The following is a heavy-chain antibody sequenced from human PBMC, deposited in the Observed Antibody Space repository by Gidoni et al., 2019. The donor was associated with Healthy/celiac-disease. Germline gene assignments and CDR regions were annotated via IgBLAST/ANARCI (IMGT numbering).Heavy chain of an antibody. D-gene: IGHD3-10*01. CDR3: AGDYYGSGSTTHY. J-gene: IGHJ4*02. Sequence: QVQLQQWGAGLLKPSETLSLTCAVYGGSFSGYYWSWIRQPPGKGLEWIGEINHSGSTNYNPSLKSRVTISVDTSKNQFSLKLSSVTAADTAVYYCAGDYYGSGSTTHYWGQGTLVTVSS. CDR1: GGSFSGYY. V-gene: IGHV4-34*01. CDR2: INHSGST.